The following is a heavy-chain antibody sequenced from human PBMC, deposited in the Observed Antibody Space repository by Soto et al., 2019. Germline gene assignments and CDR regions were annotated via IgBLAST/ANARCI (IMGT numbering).Heavy chain of an antibody. CDR2: ISAYNGNT. CDR1: GYTFTSYG. D-gene: IGHD3-10*01. J-gene: IGHJ6*03. V-gene: IGHV1-18*01. CDR3: ARESNYYGSGSYYLAYYYYMDV. Sequence: ASVKVSCKASGYTFTSYGISWVRQAPGQGLEWMGWISAYNGNTNYAQKLQGRVTMTTDTSTSTAYMELRSLRSDDTAVYYCARESNYYGSGSYYLAYYYYMDVWGKGTTVTVSS.